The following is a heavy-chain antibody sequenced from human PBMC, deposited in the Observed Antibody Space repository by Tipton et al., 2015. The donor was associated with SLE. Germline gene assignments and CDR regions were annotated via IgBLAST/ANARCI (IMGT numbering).Heavy chain of an antibody. CDR3: ARERMVYARGYFQH. CDR2: IYHSGST. V-gene: IGHV4-38-2*02. J-gene: IGHJ1*01. Sequence: TLSLTCAVSGYSISSGYYWGWIRQPPGKGLEWIGSIYHSGSTYYNPSLKSRVTISVDTSKNQFSLKLSSVTAADTAVCYCARERMVYARGYFQHWGQGTLVTVSS. D-gene: IGHD2-8*01. CDR1: GYSISSGYY.